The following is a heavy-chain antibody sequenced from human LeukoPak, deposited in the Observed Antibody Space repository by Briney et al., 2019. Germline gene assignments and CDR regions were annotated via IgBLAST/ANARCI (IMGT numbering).Heavy chain of an antibody. D-gene: IGHD2-15*01. CDR3: ATYCSGARGYSGLQY. Sequence: GGSLRLSCAASGFTFTNYFMSWVRQAPGKGLEWVSTISAGRGDTYYADPVKGRFTVSRDNSKDTLFLQMNSLRAGDTALYYCATYCSGARGYSGLQYWGQGTLVTVSP. V-gene: IGHV3-23*01. J-gene: IGHJ4*02. CDR2: ISAGRGDT. CDR1: GFTFTNYF.